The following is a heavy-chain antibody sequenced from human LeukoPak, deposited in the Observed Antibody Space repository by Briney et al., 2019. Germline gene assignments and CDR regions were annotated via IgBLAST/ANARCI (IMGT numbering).Heavy chain of an antibody. V-gene: IGHV4-39*01. J-gene: IGHJ3*02. CDR3: ARPSEAAAIDAFDI. D-gene: IGHD2-2*01. CDR1: GGSISSSSYY. CDR2: IYYSGST. Sequence: SETLSLTCTVSGGSISSSSYYWGWIRQPPGKGLEWIGSIYYSGSTYYNPSLKSRVTISVDTSKNQFSLKLSSVTAADTAVYYCARPSEAAAIDAFDIWGQGTMVTVSS.